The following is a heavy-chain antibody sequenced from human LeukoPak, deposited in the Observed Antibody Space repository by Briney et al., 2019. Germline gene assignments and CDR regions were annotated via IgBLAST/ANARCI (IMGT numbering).Heavy chain of an antibody. D-gene: IGHD2-15*01. Sequence: SLSLSCIVSVGSITTSGVYWGCGCDPPRKGLGCVGGVYYTVSAYYNPSLKSRVTISVDTSKNQFSLKLSSVTAADTAVYYCARGHLGYCSGGSCYLGSWFDPWGQGTLVTVSS. CDR3: ARGHLGYCSGGSCYLGSWFDP. J-gene: IGHJ5*02. CDR1: VGSITTSGVY. V-gene: IGHV4-39*07. CDR2: VYYTVSA.